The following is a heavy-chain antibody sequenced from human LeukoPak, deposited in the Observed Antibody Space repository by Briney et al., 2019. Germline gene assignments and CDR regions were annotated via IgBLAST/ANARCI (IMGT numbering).Heavy chain of an antibody. V-gene: IGHV4-59*12. CDR2: ISYSGVS. D-gene: IGHD3-22*01. CDR1: SAAISRSY. J-gene: IGHJ5*02. Sequence: PSETLSLTCTVPSAAISRSYWIWIRQTPGKGLEWIGYISYSGVSTYNPSLGSRVTISRDTSKNEVSLKLSSVTAADTAVYYCARGGQYYYDSSGYTWGQGTLVTVSS. CDR3: ARGGQYYYDSSGYT.